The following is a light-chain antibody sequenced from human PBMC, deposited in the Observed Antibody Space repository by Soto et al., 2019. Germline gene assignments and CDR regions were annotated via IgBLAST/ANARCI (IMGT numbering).Light chain of an antibody. V-gene: IGKV3-20*01. CDR1: QSISSSY. CDR2: AAS. CDR3: QLYGGSHMFS. Sequence: EIVLTQSPGTLSLSPGEGAALSCRTSQSISSSYLAWYQQKPGQAPRLLIYAASSRATGTPDRFSGSGSGTDFTLTISRLEPEDFAVYYCQLYGGSHMFSFGQGTKVDIK. J-gene: IGKJ2*01.